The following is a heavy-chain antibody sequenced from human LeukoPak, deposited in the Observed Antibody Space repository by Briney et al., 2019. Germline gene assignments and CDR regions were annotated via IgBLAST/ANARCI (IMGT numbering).Heavy chain of an antibody. CDR1: GFTFSSYS. CDR2: ISSSSSAI. CDR3: VRDRFYSFDY. V-gene: IGHV3-48*01. Sequence: GGSLRLSCAASGFTFSSYSMNWVRQAPGKGLGWISYISSSSSAIYYADSVKGRFTISRDNAKNSLYLQMNSLRGEDTAVYYCVRDRFYSFDYWGQGTLVTVSS. J-gene: IGHJ4*02.